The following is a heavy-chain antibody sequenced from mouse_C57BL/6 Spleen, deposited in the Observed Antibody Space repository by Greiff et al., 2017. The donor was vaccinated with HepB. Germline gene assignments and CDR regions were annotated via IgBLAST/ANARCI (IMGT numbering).Heavy chain of an antibody. V-gene: IGHV5-17*01. Sequence: EVKLMESGGGLVKPGGSLKLSCAASGFTFSDYGMHWVRQVPEKGLEWVAYISSGSSTIYYADTVKGRFTISRDNAKNTLFLQMTSLRSEDTAMYYCAKDGYPYYYAMDYWGQGTSVTVSS. CDR3: AKDGYPYYYAMDY. D-gene: IGHD2-3*01. J-gene: IGHJ4*01. CDR1: GFTFSDYG. CDR2: ISSGSSTI.